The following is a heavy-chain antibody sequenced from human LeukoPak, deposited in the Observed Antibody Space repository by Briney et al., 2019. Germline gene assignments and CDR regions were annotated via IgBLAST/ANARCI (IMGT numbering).Heavy chain of an antibody. CDR1: SGSISSSSYY. J-gene: IGHJ3*02. CDR2: IYYSGST. CDR3: ARHRPGDGYVWVSPFPPFDI. V-gene: IGHV4-39*01. Sequence: SETLSLTCTVSSGSISSSSYYWGWIRQPPGKGLEWVGSIYYSGSTYYNPSLQSRVTIFVDTSKNQFSLKLSSVTAADTAVYYCARHRPGDGYVWVSPFPPFDIWGQGTMVTVSS. D-gene: IGHD3-16*01.